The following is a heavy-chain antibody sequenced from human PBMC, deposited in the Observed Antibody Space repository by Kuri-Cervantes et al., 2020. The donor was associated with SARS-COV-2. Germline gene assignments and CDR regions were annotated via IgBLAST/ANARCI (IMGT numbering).Heavy chain of an antibody. J-gene: IGHJ6*03. CDR3: AGFYYYDSSGFVANYYYMDV. Sequence: SETLSLTCAVYGGSFSGYYWTWIRQPPGKGLEWIGEINHSGSTYYNPSLKSRLTISVDTSKNQFSLKLSSVTAADTAVYYCAGFYYYDSSGFVANYYYMDVWVKGPRSPSP. CDR1: GGSFSGYY. CDR2: INHSGST. D-gene: IGHD3-22*01. V-gene: IGHV4-34*01.